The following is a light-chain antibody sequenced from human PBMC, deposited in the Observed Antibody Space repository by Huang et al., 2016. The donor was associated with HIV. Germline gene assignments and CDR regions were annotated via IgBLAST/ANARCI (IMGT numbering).Light chain of an antibody. CDR3: QQYFSALWT. J-gene: IGKJ1*01. CDR2: GAS. CDR1: QGISNS. V-gene: IGKV1-NL1*01. Sequence: DIQMTQSPSSLSAPVADRVTITCRASQGISNSVAWYQQKTGKPPRLLVYGASKLESGVPSRFSGSGSGTDDTLTISSLQPEDFATYYCQQYFSALWTFGQGTKV.